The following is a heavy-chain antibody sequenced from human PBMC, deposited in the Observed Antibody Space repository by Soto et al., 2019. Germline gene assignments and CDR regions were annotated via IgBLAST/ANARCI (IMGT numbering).Heavy chain of an antibody. CDR1: GFTFSSYW. CDR3: AREPTYCGGDCYSSMGYFDY. D-gene: IGHD2-21*02. Sequence: GSLRLSCAASGFTFSSYWMSWVRQAPGKGLEWVANIKQDGSEKYYVDSVKGRFTISRDNAKNSLYLQMNSLRAEDTAVYYCAREPTYCGGDCYSSMGYFDYWGQGTLVTVSS. CDR2: IKQDGSEK. J-gene: IGHJ4*02. V-gene: IGHV3-7*03.